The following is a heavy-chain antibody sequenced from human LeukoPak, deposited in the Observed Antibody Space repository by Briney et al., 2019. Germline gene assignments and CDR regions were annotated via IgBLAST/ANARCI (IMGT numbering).Heavy chain of an antibody. Sequence: GGSLRLSCAASGFTFSSYGMHWVRQAPGKGLEWVAFIRYDGSNKYYADSVKGRFTISRDNSKNTLYLQMNSLRAEDTAVYYCAKDTIAARPWDYYYYYYMDVWGKGTTVTVSS. D-gene: IGHD6-13*01. CDR2: IRYDGSNK. J-gene: IGHJ6*03. V-gene: IGHV3-30*02. CDR3: AKDTIAARPWDYYYYYYMDV. CDR1: GFTFSSYG.